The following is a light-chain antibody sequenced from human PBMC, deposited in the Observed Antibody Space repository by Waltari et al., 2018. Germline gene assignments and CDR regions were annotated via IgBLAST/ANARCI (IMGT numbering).Light chain of an antibody. CDR2: DAA. CDR1: QDISNY. Sequence: DIQMTQSPSSLSASVGDRVTITCQASQDISNYLNWYQQKPGKAPKLLIYDAANLETGVPSSFIVSGSGTDFTFPISSLQPEDIATYYCQQYDNLHLTFGGGTKVEIK. V-gene: IGKV1-33*01. CDR3: QQYDNLHLT. J-gene: IGKJ4*01.